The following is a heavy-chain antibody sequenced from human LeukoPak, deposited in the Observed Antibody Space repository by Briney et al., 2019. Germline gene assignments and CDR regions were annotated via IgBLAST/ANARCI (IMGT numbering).Heavy chain of an antibody. V-gene: IGHV3-53*04. D-gene: IGHD3-10*01. J-gene: IGHJ4*02. CDR1: GFTFRNYW. CDR3: ARGIIYLDY. Sequence: PGGSLRLSCAASGFTFRNYWMSWVRQAPGKGLEWVSLIYGDGTTDYADSVKGRFHISRHNSKNTLYLQMNSLRAEDTAVYYCARGIIYLDYWGQGTLVTVSS. CDR2: IYGDGTT.